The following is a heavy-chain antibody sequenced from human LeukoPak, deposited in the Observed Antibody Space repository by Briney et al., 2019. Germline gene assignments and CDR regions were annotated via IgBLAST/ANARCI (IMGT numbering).Heavy chain of an antibody. CDR2: IYYSGST. V-gene: IGHV4-31*03. CDR1: GGSISSGGYY. Sequence: PSETLSLTRTVSGGSISSGGYYWSWIRQHPGKGLEWIGYIYYSGSTYYNPSLKSRVTISVDTSKNQFSLKLSSVTAADTAVYYCARDLRAVGFDYWGQGTLVTVSS. J-gene: IGHJ4*02. D-gene: IGHD6-19*01. CDR3: ARDLRAVGFDY.